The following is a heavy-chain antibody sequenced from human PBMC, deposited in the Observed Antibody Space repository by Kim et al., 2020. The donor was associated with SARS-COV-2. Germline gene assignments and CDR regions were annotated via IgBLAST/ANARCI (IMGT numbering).Heavy chain of an antibody. CDR1: GFTFDDYA. J-gene: IGHJ4*02. V-gene: IGHV3-9*01. CDR3: AKDRSSSWFTLDY. CDR2: ISWSSNTV. Sequence: GGSLRLSCAASGFTFDDYAMHWVRQAPGKGLEWVSGISWSSNTVGYADSVKGRFIISRDNAKKFLYLQMNSLRAEDTALYYCAKDRSSSWFTLDYWGLGTLVTVSS. D-gene: IGHD6-13*01.